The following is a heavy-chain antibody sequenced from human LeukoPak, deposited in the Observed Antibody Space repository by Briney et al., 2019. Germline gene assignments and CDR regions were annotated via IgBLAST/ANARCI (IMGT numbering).Heavy chain of an antibody. Sequence: GGSLRLSCAASGFTFSNAWMSWVRQAPGKGLEWVGRIKSKTDGGTTDYAAPVKGRFTISRDVSKNTLYLQMNSLKTEDTAVYYCTTDWSGIVVVPAAMFDYWGQGTLVTVSS. D-gene: IGHD2-2*01. CDR3: TTDWSGIVVVPAAMFDY. V-gene: IGHV3-15*01. CDR2: IKSKTDGGTT. CDR1: GFTFSNAW. J-gene: IGHJ4*02.